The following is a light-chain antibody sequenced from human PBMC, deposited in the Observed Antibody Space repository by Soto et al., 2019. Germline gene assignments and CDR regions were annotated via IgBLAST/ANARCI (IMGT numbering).Light chain of an antibody. V-gene: IGKV3-15*01. CDR2: DAS. Sequence: EIVLTQSPAILSVSPGERATLSCRASQSFSRSLAWYQQKPGQAPRLLISDASTRATGIPARFSGSGSGTEFTLTISSLQSEDFALYYCHQYNSWPPGTFGQGTKVEIK. CDR3: HQYNSWPPGT. CDR1: QSFSRS. J-gene: IGKJ2*01.